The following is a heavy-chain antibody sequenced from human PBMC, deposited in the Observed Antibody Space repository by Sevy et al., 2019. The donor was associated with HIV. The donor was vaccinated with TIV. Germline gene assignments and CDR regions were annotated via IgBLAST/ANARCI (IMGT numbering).Heavy chain of an antibody. CDR2: ISYDGNNK. V-gene: IGHV3-30*03. J-gene: IGHJ6*02. CDR3: ARDRGRVIVLVVADFYYYGVDV. CDR1: GFTFSSSA. Sequence: GGSLRLSCAASGFTFSSSAMHWVRQAPGKGLEWVAVISYDGNNKYYGDSVQGRFTISRDNSKNTLYLQMNSLRADDTAVYYCARDRGRVIVLVVADFYYYGVDVWGQGTTVTVSS. D-gene: IGHD2-8*02.